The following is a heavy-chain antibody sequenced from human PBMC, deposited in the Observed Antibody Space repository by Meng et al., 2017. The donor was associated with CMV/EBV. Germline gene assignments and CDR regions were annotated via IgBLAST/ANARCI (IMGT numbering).Heavy chain of an antibody. D-gene: IGHD6-19*01. CDR1: GFTVSSNY. CDR2: IYSGGST. Sequence: GESLKISCAASGFTVSSNYMSWVRQAPGKGLEWVSVIYSGGSTYYADYVKGRFTISRDNSKNTLYLQMNSLRAGDTALYYVAKRSQWLLGLDYYYGLDVWGQGTTVTVSS. CDR3: AKRSQWLLGLDYYYGLDV. J-gene: IGHJ6*02. V-gene: IGHV3-53*01.